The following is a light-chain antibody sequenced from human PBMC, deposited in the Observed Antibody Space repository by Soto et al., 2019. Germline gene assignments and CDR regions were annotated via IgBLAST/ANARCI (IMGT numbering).Light chain of an antibody. Sequence: DTQLTHSPSSLSGSVGDRVTITCQASQDISNYLHWYQQKPGKAAKGLIQRASNLEEGVPSRFSGSGSGTHFTFTISTLQPEDIATYYCQQYDHYPLTFGGGTRVDIK. V-gene: IGKV1-33*01. CDR1: QDISNY. CDR2: RAS. J-gene: IGKJ4*01. CDR3: QQYDHYPLT.